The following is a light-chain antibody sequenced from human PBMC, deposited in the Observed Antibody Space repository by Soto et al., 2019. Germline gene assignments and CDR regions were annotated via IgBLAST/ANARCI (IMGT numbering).Light chain of an antibody. CDR1: SSDVGLYNY. J-gene: IGLJ2*01. V-gene: IGLV2-14*03. Sequence: QSALTQPASVSGSPGQSITISCTGSSSDVGLYNYVSWYQQHPGKAPKLMIYDVNDRPSGVSDRFSGSKSGNTASLTISGLQADDEADYFCSSYTSDTTNEVFGGGTKLTVL. CDR3: SSYTSDTTNEV. CDR2: DVN.